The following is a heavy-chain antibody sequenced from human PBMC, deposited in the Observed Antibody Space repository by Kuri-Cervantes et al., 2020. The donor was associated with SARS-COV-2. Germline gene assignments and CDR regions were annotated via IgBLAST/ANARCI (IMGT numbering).Heavy chain of an antibody. CDR2: IVGPSNSYI. V-gene: IGHV3-21*06. CDR1: GFDFSTYS. CDR3: ARVYYYYGMDV. J-gene: IGHJ6*02. Sequence: GPLRPPVAASGFDFSTYSMNWVRQAPGKGLEWVSSIVGPSNSYISYADSVKGRFTMSRDNAKDSLYLQMNSLRADDTAVYYCARVYYYYGMDVWGQGTTVTVSS.